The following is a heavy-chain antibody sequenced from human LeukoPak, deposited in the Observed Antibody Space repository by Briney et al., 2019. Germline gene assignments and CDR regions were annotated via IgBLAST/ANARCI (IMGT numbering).Heavy chain of an antibody. Sequence: PGGSLRLSCAASGFTFSSYAMSWVRQAPGKGLEWVSAISGSGGSTYYADSVKGRFTISRDNSKNTLYLQMNSLRAEDTAVYYCAKYSGSYLGYYYYMDVWGKGTTVTVSS. CDR3: AKYSGSYLGYYYYMDV. CDR1: GFTFSSYA. V-gene: IGHV3-23*01. J-gene: IGHJ6*03. CDR2: ISGSGGST. D-gene: IGHD1-26*01.